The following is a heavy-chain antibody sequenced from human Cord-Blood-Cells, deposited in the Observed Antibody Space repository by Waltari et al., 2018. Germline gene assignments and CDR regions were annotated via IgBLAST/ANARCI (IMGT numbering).Heavy chain of an antibody. Sequence: EVQLVESGGGLVQPGGSLRLSCAASGFTFSSYWMSWVRQAPGKGLEGVGNIKQDGSEKYYVDSVKGRFTISRDNAKNSLYLQMNSLRAEDTAVYYCARENDFWSGYYVDYWGQGTLVTVSS. V-gene: IGHV3-7*01. CDR2: IKQDGSEK. D-gene: IGHD3-3*01. CDR3: ARENDFWSGYYVDY. J-gene: IGHJ4*02. CDR1: GFTFSSYW.